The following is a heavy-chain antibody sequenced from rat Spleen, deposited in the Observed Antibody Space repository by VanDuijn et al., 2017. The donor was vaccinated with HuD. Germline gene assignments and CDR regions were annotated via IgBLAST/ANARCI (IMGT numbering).Heavy chain of an antibody. D-gene: IGHD4-4*01. CDR3: TSGGYSRY. Sequence: QVQLKESGPGLVQPSQTLSLTCTVSGFSLSNYGVFWVRQPPGKGLEWKGLIWGNGNTNYNSALKSRLSISRDTSKSQVYLKKNSPRCEDTATHYGTSGGYSRYWGQEVMVTFSS. CDR1: GFSLSNYG. CDR2: IWGNGNT. J-gene: IGHJ2*01. V-gene: IGHV2-13*01.